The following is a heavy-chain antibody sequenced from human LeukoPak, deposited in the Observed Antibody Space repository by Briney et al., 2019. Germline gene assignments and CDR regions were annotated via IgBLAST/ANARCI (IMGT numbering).Heavy chain of an antibody. CDR3: ARTIAAPFTHYFDY. J-gene: IGHJ4*02. CDR1: GYTFASHG. V-gene: IGHV1-18*01. D-gene: IGHD6-13*01. Sequence: GASVKVSCKASGYTFASHGITWVRQAPGQGLEWMGWINMNNGETNYAQNVRARVTMTTDTSTNTAYMELWSLRSDDTAIYYCARTIAAPFTHYFDYWGQGTLVTVAS. CDR2: INMNNGET.